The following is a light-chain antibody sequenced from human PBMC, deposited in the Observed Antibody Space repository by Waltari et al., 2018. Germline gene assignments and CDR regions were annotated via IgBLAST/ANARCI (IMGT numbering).Light chain of an antibody. CDR3: QSYDISLSSVV. J-gene: IGLJ2*01. CDR2: VNS. CDR1: SSNIGAGSN. Sequence: QSVLTQPPSVSGAPGQRVTISCTGSSSNIGAGSNVHWYQQLPGTAPKLLIYVNSNRPSGVPDRFSGSKSGTSASLAITGLQAEDEADYYCQSYDISLSSVVFGGGTTLTVL. V-gene: IGLV1-40*01.